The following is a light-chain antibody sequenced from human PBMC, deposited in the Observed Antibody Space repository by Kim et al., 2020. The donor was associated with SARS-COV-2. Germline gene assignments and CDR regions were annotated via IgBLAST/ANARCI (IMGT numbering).Light chain of an antibody. CDR3: QQRSNWPPWA. CDR2: DAS. CDR1: QSVSSY. J-gene: IGKJ1*01. V-gene: IGKV3-11*01. Sequence: APGERATLSCRARQSVSSYLVWFQQKPGQAPRLLIYDASNRATGIPARFSGSGSGTDFTLTISSLEPEDSAVYYCQQRSNWPPWAFGHGTKVDIK.